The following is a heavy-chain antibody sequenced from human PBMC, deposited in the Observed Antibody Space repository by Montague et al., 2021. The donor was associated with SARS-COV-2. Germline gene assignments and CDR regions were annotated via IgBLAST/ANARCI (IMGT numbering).Heavy chain of an antibody. J-gene: IGHJ4*02. CDR3: ARGHQGVAMIVVVMIGAEYYFDX. CDR1: GGSFNDYY. Sequence: SETLSLTCAVYGGSFNDYYWSWIRQPPGKGLEWIGEINHGGITNYSPSLKSRVTISADTSKNQFSLKLKSVTAADTANYYCARGHQGVAMIVVVMIGAEYYFDXWGRGSLVSVSS. V-gene: IGHV4-34*01. D-gene: IGHD3-22*01. CDR2: INHGGIT.